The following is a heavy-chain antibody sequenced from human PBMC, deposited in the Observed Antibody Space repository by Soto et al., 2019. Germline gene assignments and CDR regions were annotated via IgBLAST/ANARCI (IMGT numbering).Heavy chain of an antibody. D-gene: IGHD6-13*01. CDR1: GFTFSSYG. Sequence: GGSLRLSCAASGFTFSSYGMHWVRQAPGKGLEWVAVISYDGSNKYYADSVKGRFTISRDNSKNTLYLQMNSLRAEDTAVYYFVKGSTVAAGTVDYSGQGILRTV. CDR2: ISYDGSNK. CDR3: VKGSTVAAGTVDY. V-gene: IGHV3-30*18. J-gene: IGHJ4*02.